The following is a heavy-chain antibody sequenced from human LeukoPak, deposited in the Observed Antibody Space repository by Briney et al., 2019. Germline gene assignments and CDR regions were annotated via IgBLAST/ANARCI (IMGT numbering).Heavy chain of an antibody. Sequence: PGGSLRLSCAASGFTFNNYAMSWVRQAPGKGLEWVSTISGSGNSTYYSDSVKGRLTISRDNSKNTLYLKMNSLRADDTAVYYCAKDSDYGDYVGQPPPFDYWGQGTLVTVSS. CDR3: AKDSDYGDYVGQPPPFDY. CDR2: ISGSGNST. D-gene: IGHD4-17*01. J-gene: IGHJ4*02. CDR1: GFTFNNYA. V-gene: IGHV3-23*01.